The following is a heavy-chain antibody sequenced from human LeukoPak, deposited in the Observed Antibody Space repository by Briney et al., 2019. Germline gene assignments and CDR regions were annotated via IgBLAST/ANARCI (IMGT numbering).Heavy chain of an antibody. Sequence: GGSLRLSCAASGFTFSSYSMNWVRQAPGKGLEWASYISSSSSTIYYADSVKGRFTISRDNAKNSLYLQMNSLRAEDTAVYYCARDGRRLVGATGDYFDYWGQGTLVTVSS. CDR2: ISSSSSTI. CDR1: GFTFSSYS. V-gene: IGHV3-48*01. D-gene: IGHD1-26*01. CDR3: ARDGRRLVGATGDYFDY. J-gene: IGHJ4*02.